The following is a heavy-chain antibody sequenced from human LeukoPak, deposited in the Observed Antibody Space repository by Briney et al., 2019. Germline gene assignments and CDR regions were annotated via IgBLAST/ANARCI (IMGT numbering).Heavy chain of an antibody. Sequence: GSLRLSCAASGFTFSSYWMIWVRQAPGKGLEWVANIKQDGSEKYYVDSVKGRFTISRDNAKNSLYLQMNSLRAEDTAVYYCARVMYDYGDYSGAFDIWSQGTMVTVSS. V-gene: IGHV3-7*01. CDR3: ARVMYDYGDYSGAFDI. CDR1: GFTFSSYW. CDR2: IKQDGSEK. J-gene: IGHJ3*02. D-gene: IGHD4-17*01.